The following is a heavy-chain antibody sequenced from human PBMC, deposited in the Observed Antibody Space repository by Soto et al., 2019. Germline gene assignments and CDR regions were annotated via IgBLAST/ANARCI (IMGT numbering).Heavy chain of an antibody. Sequence: SETLSLTCTVSGVSISRGVYYWSWIRQHPGEGLEWIGYIFYSGNTYYSPSLKSRVTISLDTSKNQFSLKLSSVTAADTAVYYCARVGWSNSSYYFDSWGQGSLVTVSS. CDR3: ARVGWSNSSYYFDS. D-gene: IGHD3-16*01. CDR1: GVSISRGVYY. CDR2: IFYSGNT. J-gene: IGHJ4*02. V-gene: IGHV4-31*03.